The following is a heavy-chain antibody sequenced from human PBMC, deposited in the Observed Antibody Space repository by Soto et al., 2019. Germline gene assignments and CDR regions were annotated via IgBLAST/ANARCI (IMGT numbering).Heavy chain of an antibody. CDR3: ARDRSPYYYDSSGYYYPFDY. CDR2: IIPIFGTA. Sequence: ASVKVSCKASGGTFSSYAISWVRQAPGQGLEWMGGIIPIFGTANYAQKFQGRVTITADESTSTAYMELSSLRSEDTAVYYCARDRSPYYYDSSGYYYPFDYWGQGTLVTVSS. J-gene: IGHJ4*02. D-gene: IGHD3-22*01. CDR1: GGTFSSYA. V-gene: IGHV1-69*13.